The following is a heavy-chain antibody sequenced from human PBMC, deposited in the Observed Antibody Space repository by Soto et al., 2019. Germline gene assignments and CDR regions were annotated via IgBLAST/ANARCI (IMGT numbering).Heavy chain of an antibody. CDR1: GFTFSSYA. D-gene: IGHD3-3*01. CDR2: ISGSGGST. J-gene: IGHJ4*02. Sequence: SGGSLRLSCAASGFTFSSYAMSWVRQAPGKGLEWVSAISGSGGSTYYADSVKGRFTISRDNSKNTLYLQMNSLRAEDTAVYYCAKNAGDFWSGYYNYYFDYWGQGTLVTVSS. CDR3: AKNAGDFWSGYYNYYFDY. V-gene: IGHV3-23*01.